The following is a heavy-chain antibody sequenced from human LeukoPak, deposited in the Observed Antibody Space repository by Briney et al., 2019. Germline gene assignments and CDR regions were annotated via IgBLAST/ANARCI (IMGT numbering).Heavy chain of an antibody. CDR1: GFTVSSIH. V-gene: IGHV3-53*01. D-gene: IGHD2-2*02. J-gene: IGHJ3*02. CDR2: IYSGGST. Sequence: GGSLRLSCAASGFTVSSIHMVWVRQAPGKGLEWVSVIYSGGSTYYADSVKGRFTISRDNSKNTLYLQMNSLRAEDTAVYYCARVDTHDAFDIWGQGTMVTVSS. CDR3: ARVDTHDAFDI.